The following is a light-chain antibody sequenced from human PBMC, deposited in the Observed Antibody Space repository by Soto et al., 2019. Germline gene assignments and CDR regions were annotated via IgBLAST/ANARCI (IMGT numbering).Light chain of an antibody. V-gene: IGKV3-20*01. CDR3: KQYDNSPLT. J-gene: IGKJ4*01. CDR2: GAS. CDR1: QSLTNSY. Sequence: DIVLTQSPDTLSLSPGNRATLSCRASQSLTNSYIAWYQVKPGQAPRLLIYGASNRATGIQDRFSGSGSGTDFTLTIRRLEPEDFAVYYCKQYDNSPLTFGGGTKVDIK.